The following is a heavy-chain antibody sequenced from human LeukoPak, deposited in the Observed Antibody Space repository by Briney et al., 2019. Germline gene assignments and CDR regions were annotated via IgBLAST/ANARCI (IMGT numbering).Heavy chain of an antibody. D-gene: IGHD3-22*01. J-gene: IGHJ4*02. CDR2: IIPIFGIA. V-gene: IGHV1-69*04. CDR3: ARDGGGADSSGYSDY. CDR1: GYTFTGYY. Sequence: ASVKVSCKASGYTFTGYYMHWVRQAPGQGLEWMGRIIPIFGIANYAQKFQGRVTITADKSTSTAYMELSSLRSEDTAVYYCARDGGGADSSGYSDYWGQGTLVTVSS.